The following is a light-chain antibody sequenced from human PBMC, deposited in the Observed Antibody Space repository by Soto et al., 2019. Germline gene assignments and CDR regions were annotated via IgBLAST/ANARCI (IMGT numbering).Light chain of an antibody. CDR2: GAS. Sequence: EIVMTQSPATLSVSPGERATLSCRASQSVSSNLAWYQQKPGQAPRLLIYGASTRATGIPARFSGSGSGTEFTLNICSLQSEDFAVYYLQQYNNWPPKTFGQGTKLEIK. V-gene: IGKV3-15*01. J-gene: IGKJ2*01. CDR3: QQYNNWPPKT. CDR1: QSVSSN.